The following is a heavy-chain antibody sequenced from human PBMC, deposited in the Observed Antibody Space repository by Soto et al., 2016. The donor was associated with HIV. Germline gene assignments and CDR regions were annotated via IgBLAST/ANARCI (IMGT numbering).Heavy chain of an antibody. CDR1: GYTFSNYD. J-gene: IGHJ6*03. D-gene: IGHD3-16*01. Sequence: QVHLVQSGAEVKKPGASVRVSCETSGYTFSNYDINWVRQAPGQGLEWMGWMNPKSGNTGYAQKFQARVIISRDNSITTAYLEFKNLTSEDTAVYYCARGALQVWQGNLYYYYYMDVWGKGTTVTVSS. CDR2: MNPKSGNT. CDR3: ARGALQVWQGNLYYYYYMDV. V-gene: IGHV1-8*01.